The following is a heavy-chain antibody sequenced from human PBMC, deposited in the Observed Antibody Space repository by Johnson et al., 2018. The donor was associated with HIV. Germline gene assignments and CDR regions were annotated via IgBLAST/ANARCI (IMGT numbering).Heavy chain of an antibody. CDR1: GFTFSSYG. V-gene: IGHV3-30*19. CDR2: ISYDGSDK. D-gene: IGHD6-13*01. J-gene: IGHJ3*02. Sequence: QVQLVESGGGVVQPGGSLRLSCAASGFTFSSYGMHWVRQAPAKGLELVAFISYDGSDKYYADSVKGRLTISRDSSKNTLYLEMNSLRADDTGVYYCARLDEIAAAGTGDAFDIWGQGTMVTVSS. CDR3: ARLDEIAAAGTGDAFDI.